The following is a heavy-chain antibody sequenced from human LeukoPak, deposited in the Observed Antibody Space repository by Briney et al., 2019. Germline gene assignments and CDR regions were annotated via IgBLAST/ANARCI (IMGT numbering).Heavy chain of an antibody. CDR1: GGSFSGYY. CDR3: ARDLADYYGSGSYRPIDTFDI. CDR2: IIQSVRP. V-gene: IGHV4-34*12. J-gene: IGHJ3*02. D-gene: IGHD3-10*01. Sequence: PSETLSLTRAVHGGSFSGYYWSWVRQPPGKGLEWIGEIIQSVRPNYNPSLKSRDTISIDTSKNQFSLKLSPVTAADTAVYYCARDLADYYGSGSYRPIDTFDIWGQGTMVTVSS.